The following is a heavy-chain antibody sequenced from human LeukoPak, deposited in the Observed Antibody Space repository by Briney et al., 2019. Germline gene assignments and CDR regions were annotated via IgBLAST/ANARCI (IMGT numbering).Heavy chain of an antibody. CDR3: ARAYGDYRRRYDY. J-gene: IGHJ4*02. CDR2: INTNTGNP. V-gene: IGHV7-4-1*02. Sequence: ASVKVSCKASGYTFIDYYMHWVRQAPGQGLEWMGWINTNTGNPTYAQGFTGRFVFSLDTSVSTAYLQISSLKAEDTAVYYCARAYGDYRRRYDYWGQGTLVTVSS. D-gene: IGHD4-17*01. CDR1: GYTFIDYY.